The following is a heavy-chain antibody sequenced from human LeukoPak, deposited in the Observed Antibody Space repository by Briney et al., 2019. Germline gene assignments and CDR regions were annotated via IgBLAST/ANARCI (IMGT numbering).Heavy chain of an antibody. D-gene: IGHD4-4*01. J-gene: IGHJ6*02. CDR1: GYTFTSYG. CDR2: ISAYNGNT. V-gene: IGHV1-18*01. Sequence: ASVKVSCKASGYTFTSYGISWVRQAPGQGLEWMGWISAYNGNTNYAQKLQGRVTMTTDTSTSTAYMELRSLRSDDTAVYYCAXXXXXXXXXIQYYYYYYGMDVWGQGTTVTVSS. CDR3: AXXXXXXXXXIQYYYYYYGMDV.